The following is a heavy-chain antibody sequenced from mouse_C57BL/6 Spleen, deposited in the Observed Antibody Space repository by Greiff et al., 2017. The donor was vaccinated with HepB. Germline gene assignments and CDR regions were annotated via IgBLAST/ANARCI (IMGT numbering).Heavy chain of an antibody. D-gene: IGHD2-2*01. J-gene: IGHJ4*01. CDR2: IDPEDGDT. CDR3: TTPLGWGYAYAMDY. V-gene: IGHV14-1*01. Sequence: EVQLQQSGAELVRPGASVKLSCTASGFNIKDYYMHWVKQRPEQGLEWIGRIDPEDGDTEYAPKFQGKATMTADTSSNTAYLQLSSLTSEDTAVYYCTTPLGWGYAYAMDYWGQGTSVTVSS. CDR1: GFNIKDYY.